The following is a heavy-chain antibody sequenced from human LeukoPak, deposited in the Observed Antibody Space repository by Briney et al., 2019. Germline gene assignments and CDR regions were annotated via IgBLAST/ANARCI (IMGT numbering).Heavy chain of an antibody. V-gene: IGHV1-69*05. J-gene: IGHJ4*02. CDR2: IIPIFGTA. CDR1: GGTFSSYA. D-gene: IGHD5-24*01. Sequence: SVKVSCRASGGTFSSYAISWVRQAPGQGLEWMGGIIPIFGTANYAQKFQGRVTITTDESTSTAYMELSSLRSEDTAVYYCASSARRRDGYNYVSYDYWGQGTLVTVSS. CDR3: ASSARRRDGYNYVSYDY.